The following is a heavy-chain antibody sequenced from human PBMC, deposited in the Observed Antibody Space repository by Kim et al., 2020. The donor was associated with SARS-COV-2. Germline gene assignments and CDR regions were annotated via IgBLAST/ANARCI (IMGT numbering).Heavy chain of an antibody. V-gene: IGHV3-64D*06. J-gene: IGHJ4*02. Sequence: TYYADSVKGRFTISRDNSKNTLYLQMSSLRAEDTAVYYCVKDMQLGIFDYWGQGTLVTVSS. CDR3: VKDMQLGIFDY. CDR2: T. D-gene: IGHD6-6*01.